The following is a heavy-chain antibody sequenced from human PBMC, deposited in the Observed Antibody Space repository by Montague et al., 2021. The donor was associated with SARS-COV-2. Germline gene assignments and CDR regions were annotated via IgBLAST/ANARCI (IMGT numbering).Heavy chain of an antibody. J-gene: IGHJ4*02. CDR1: GGSISSDDSY. V-gene: IGHV4-31*03. CDR3: ARMYVPAHGTSAASYSDY. CDR2: ISYSGRT. Sequence: TLSLTCIVSGGSISSDDSYWTWIRQPPGKGLEWIGYISYSGRTSYNVSLKSRLTTSADTSDNQFSLKLTSMTAADTAVYYCARMYVPAHGTSAASYSDYWGRGTLVTVSS. D-gene: IGHD6-13*01.